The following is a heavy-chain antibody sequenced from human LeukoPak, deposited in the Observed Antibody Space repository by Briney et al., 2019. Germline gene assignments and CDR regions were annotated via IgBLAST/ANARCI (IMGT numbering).Heavy chain of an antibody. V-gene: IGHV3-21*04. D-gene: IGHD2-2*01. J-gene: IGHJ5*02. CDR1: GFTFSSYS. CDR2: ISSSSSYI. Sequence: GGSLRLSCAASGFTFSSYSMNWVRQAPGKGLEWVSSISSSSSYIYYADSVKGRFTISRDNSKNTLYLQMNSLRAEDTAVYYCAKGSIVVVPAAQFDPWGQGTLVTVSS. CDR3: AKGSIVVVPAAQFDP.